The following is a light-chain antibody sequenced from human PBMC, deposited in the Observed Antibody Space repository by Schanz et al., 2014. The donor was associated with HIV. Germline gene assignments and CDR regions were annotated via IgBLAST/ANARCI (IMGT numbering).Light chain of an antibody. J-gene: IGLJ3*02. CDR2: DVS. CDR3: STYTTSKTWV. V-gene: IGLV2-14*01. CDR1: SSDVGGYNY. Sequence: QSVLTQPASVSGSPGQSITISCTGTSSDVGGYNYVSWYQQHPGKAPKLMIYDVSNRPSGVSARFSASKTGETASLTISGLQAEDEAEYYCSTYTTSKTWVFGGGTKLTVL.